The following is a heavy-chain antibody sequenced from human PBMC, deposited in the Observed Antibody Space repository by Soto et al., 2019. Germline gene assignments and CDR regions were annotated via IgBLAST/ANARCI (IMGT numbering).Heavy chain of an antibody. D-gene: IGHD2-15*01. V-gene: IGHV4-30-2*02. CDR3: ARIGPKCQSHYFDY. CDR2: IYHSGST. CDR1: GGSISSGGYS. J-gene: IGHJ4*02. Sequence: SETLSLTCAGSGGSISSGGYSWSWIRQPPGKGLEWIGYIYHSGSTYYNPSLKSRVTISVDTSKNPLSLELNSVTAADTALYYRARIGPKCQSHYFDYWGLGTLVTVSS.